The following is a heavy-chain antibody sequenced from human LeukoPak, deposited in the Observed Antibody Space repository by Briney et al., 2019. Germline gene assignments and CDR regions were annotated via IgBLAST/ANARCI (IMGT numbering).Heavy chain of an antibody. J-gene: IGHJ5*02. CDR2: IYTSGST. Sequence: PSETLSLTCTVSGGSISSSDYYWGWIRQPAGKGLEWIGRIYTSGSTNYSPSLKSRVTISVDTSKNQFSLKLSSVTAADTAVYYCARVAAVAGTGNWFDPWGQGTLVTVSS. CDR1: GGSISSSDYY. V-gene: IGHV4-61*02. CDR3: ARVAAVAGTGNWFDP. D-gene: IGHD6-19*01.